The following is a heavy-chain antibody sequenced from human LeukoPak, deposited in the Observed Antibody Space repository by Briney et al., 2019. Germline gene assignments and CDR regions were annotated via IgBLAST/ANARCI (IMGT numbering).Heavy chain of an antibody. CDR2: ISSGGSIK. J-gene: IGHJ4*02. V-gene: IGHV3-48*03. CDR3: ERDREYGVITLFDY. Sequence: GGSLRLSCAASGFTFSNYDMNWVRQAPGKGLEWVSHISSGGSIKYYADSLKGRFTISRDNAKNSLYLQMNSLRAEDTAVYYCERDREYGVITLFDYWGQGTLVTVSS. D-gene: IGHD3-22*01. CDR1: GFTFSNYD.